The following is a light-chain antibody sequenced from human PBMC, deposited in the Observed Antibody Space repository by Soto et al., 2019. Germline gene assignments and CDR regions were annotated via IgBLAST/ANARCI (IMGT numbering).Light chain of an antibody. Sequence: QSALTQPRSVSGSPGQSVTISCTRTSSYIGPYDHVALYQQHPGKAPKLIIFAVSKRPSGVPDRFSGSKSGNTASLTISGLQAEDEADYYCSSYAGNYIYVFATGTKVTVL. J-gene: IGLJ1*01. V-gene: IGLV2-11*01. CDR2: AVS. CDR1: SSYIGPYDH. CDR3: SSYAGNYIYV.